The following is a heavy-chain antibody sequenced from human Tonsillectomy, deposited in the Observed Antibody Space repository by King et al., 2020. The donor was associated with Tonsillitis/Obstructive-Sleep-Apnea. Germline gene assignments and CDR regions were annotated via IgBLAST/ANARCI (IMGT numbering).Heavy chain of an antibody. CDR3: AGQVDYMGTYYYSMDV. V-gene: IGHV4-39*01. CDR1: GGSVSSSAYY. Sequence: QLQESGPGLVKPSETLSLTCTVSGGSVSSSAYYWGWIRQSPGKGLEWIGSIYYSGTTYYNPSLESRVTISVDTSKNLFSLKLSSVTAADSAVYYCAGQVDYMGTYYYSMDVWGKGTTVTVSS. J-gene: IGHJ6*04. CDR2: IYYSGTT. D-gene: IGHD4-11*01.